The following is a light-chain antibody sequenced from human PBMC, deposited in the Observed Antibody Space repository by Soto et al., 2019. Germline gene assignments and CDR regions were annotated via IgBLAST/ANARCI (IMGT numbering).Light chain of an antibody. V-gene: IGLV1-47*02. J-gene: IGLJ3*02. CDR2: TND. Sequence: QSVLTQPPSASGTPGQRVTISCSGSSSNIGSNYVYWYQQLPGTAPKLLIYTNDQRPSGVPDRFSGSKSGTSASLAISGLRSEDEADYYCAAWEDSLRGWVFGGGTQLTVL. CDR3: AAWEDSLRGWV. CDR1: SSNIGSNY.